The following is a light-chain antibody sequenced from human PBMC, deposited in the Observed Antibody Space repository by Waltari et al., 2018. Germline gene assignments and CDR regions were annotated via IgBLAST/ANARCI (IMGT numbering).Light chain of an antibody. CDR1: SSDVGIYNY. CDR2: DVN. CDR3: TSYSRNGILL. J-gene: IGLJ2*01. V-gene: IGLV2-14*03. Sequence: QSALTQPASVSGSPGQSITISCTGSSSDVGIYNYVSWYQQHPGKVPKLVSYDVNDRRSGVPSRFSGSKSGSTASLTISGLQPVDEADYYCTSYSRNGILLFGGGTKLTVL.